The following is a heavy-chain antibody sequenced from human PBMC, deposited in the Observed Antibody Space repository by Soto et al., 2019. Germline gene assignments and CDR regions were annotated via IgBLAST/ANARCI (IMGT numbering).Heavy chain of an antibody. CDR1: GFTFSSYW. D-gene: IGHD3-9*01. CDR2: INSDGSST. J-gene: IGHJ6*02. V-gene: IGHV3-74*01. Sequence: PGGSLRLSCAASGFTFSSYWMHWVRQAPGKGLVWVSRINSDGSSTSYADSVKGRFTISRDNAKNTLYLQMNSLRAEDTAVYYCARDPGRYYDILTGFYDYYYGMDVWGQGTTVTVPS. CDR3: ARDPGRYYDILTGFYDYYYGMDV.